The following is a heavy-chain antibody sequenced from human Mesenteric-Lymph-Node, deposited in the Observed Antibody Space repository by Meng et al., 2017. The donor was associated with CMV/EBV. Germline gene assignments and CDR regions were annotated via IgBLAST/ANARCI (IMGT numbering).Heavy chain of an antibody. Sequence: GESLKISCAASGFTFNTYTMHWVRQAPGKGLEWVAVVSHDETNRYYADSVQGRLTISRDNSRNTLYLQMNSLREEDTAVYYCAPQWSGYFPFDYWGQGTLVTVSS. CDR2: VSHDETNR. CDR1: GFTFNTYT. J-gene: IGHJ4*02. D-gene: IGHD3-3*01. CDR3: APQWSGYFPFDY. V-gene: IGHV3-30*04.